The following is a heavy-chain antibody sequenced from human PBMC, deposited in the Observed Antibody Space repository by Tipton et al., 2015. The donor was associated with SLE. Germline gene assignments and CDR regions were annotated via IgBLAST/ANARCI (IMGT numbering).Heavy chain of an antibody. CDR1: GFTFSSYS. D-gene: IGHD6-19*01. V-gene: IGHV3-48*01. CDR2: ISSSSSTI. CDR3: AREVGQWLDNWFDP. Sequence: SLRLSCAASGFTFSSYSMNWVRQAPGKGLEWVSYISSSSSTIYYADSVKGRFTISRDNAKNSLYLQMNSLRAEDTAVYYCAREVGQWLDNWFDPWGQGTLVTVSS. J-gene: IGHJ5*02.